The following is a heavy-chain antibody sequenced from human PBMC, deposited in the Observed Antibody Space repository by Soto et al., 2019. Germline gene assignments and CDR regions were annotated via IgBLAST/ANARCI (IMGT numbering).Heavy chain of an antibody. J-gene: IGHJ4*02. Sequence: PSETLSLTCAVSSGSISSSNWWSWVRQPPGKGLEWIGEIYHSGSTNYNPSLKSRVTISVDKSKNQFSLKLSSVTAADTAVYYCARDSTGPRYFADWGQGTLVTVSS. CDR1: SGSISSSNW. D-gene: IGHD2-8*02. V-gene: IGHV4-4*02. CDR2: IYHSGST. CDR3: ARDSTGPRYFAD.